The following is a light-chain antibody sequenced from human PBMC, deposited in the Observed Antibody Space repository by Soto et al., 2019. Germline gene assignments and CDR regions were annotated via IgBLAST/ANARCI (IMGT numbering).Light chain of an antibody. J-gene: IGKJ1*01. CDR3: QQYNDWPLT. Sequence: EIVMTQSPATLSVSPGERATLSCRASQKISSNLAWYQQQPGQAPRLLIYDASTRATGIPARFSGTGSGTEFTPTISSLQSEDFALYYCQQYNDWPLTFGQGTKVDIK. CDR1: QKISSN. V-gene: IGKV3-15*01. CDR2: DAS.